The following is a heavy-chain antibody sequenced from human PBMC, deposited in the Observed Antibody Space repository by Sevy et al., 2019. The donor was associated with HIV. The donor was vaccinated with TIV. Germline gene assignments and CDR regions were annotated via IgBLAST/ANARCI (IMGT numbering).Heavy chain of an antibody. CDR1: GFTFSTYN. CDR2: VTGDSTYI. D-gene: IGHD3-22*01. Sequence: GGSLRLSCAASGFTFSTYNMNWVRQAPGKGLEWDSSVTGDSTYIYHADSVKSRFTISRDNAKNSLYLQMNSLRAEDTAVYYCARDRPILNFYASSGYNYYFDYWGPGTLVTVSS. V-gene: IGHV3-21*01. CDR3: ARDRPILNFYASSGYNYYFDY. J-gene: IGHJ4*02.